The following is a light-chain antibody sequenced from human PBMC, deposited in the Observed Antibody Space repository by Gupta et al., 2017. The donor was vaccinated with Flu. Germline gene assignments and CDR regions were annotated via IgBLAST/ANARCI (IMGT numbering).Light chain of an antibody. CDR3: QAWDRGAVV. J-gene: IGLJ2*01. CDR2: QDS. CDR1: SLGDNF. V-gene: IGLV3-1*01. Sequence: SFDLTQPPSLSVDPGQTATIPCSGDSLGDNFASWYQHRPGQSPLLVIYQDSKRPAGIPDRFSGANSGNTATLTVSGTQPMDEADYYCQAWDRGAVVFGGGTRLTVL.